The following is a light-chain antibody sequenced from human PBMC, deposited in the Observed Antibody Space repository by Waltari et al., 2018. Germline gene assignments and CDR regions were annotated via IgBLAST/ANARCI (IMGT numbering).Light chain of an antibody. J-gene: IGLJ3*02. V-gene: IGLV1-51*01. CDR1: GSNIGNNY. CDR3: GTWDNSLSAGV. CDR2: DNN. Sequence: QSGLTHPPSVSAAPGQKVTISCSGSGSNIGNNYVSWYQQLPGTAPKLLIYDNNNRPSASPDRFSGSKSGTSATLGITGLQTGDEADYYCGTWDNSLSAGVFGGGTKLTVL.